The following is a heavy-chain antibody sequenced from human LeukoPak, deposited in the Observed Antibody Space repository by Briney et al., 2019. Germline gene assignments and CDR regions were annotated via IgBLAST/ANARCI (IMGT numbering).Heavy chain of an antibody. CDR3: ARHGSSWSFDY. Sequence: SETLSLTCTVSGGSMSTYYWSRIRQPPGKGLEWIGYMYDSGSTNYNPSLKSRVTISVDTSKNQFFLKVSSVTAADTAVYYCARHGSSWSFDYWGQGTLVTVSS. CDR2: MYDSGST. V-gene: IGHV4-59*08. CDR1: GGSMSTYY. J-gene: IGHJ4*02. D-gene: IGHD6-13*01.